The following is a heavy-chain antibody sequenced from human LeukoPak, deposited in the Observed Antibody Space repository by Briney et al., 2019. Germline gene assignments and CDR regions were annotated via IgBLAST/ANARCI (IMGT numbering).Heavy chain of an antibody. Sequence: ASVKLSCNASGATFSSYAISWLRQAPGQRLGWMGWISAYNGNTNYAQKVQGRGTMTTDTSTSTAYMELRSLRSDDTAVYYCARGVEYSSPFDPWGQGTLVTVSS. CDR2: ISAYNGNT. J-gene: IGHJ5*02. CDR3: ARGVEYSSPFDP. V-gene: IGHV1-18*01. D-gene: IGHD6-13*01. CDR1: GATFSSYA.